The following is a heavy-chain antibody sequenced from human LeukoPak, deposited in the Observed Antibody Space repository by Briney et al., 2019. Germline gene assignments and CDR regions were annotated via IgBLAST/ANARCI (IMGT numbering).Heavy chain of an antibody. CDR2: ISGSGGST. CDR1: GITFSSYA. Sequence: GGSLRLSCAASGITFSSYATSWVRQGPGKGLEWVSAISGSGGSTYYADSVKGRFTISRDNSKNTLYLQMNSLRAEDTAVYYCAGDARAHYDFWSGYPNDAFDIWGQGTMVTVSS. D-gene: IGHD3-3*01. V-gene: IGHV3-23*01. J-gene: IGHJ3*02. CDR3: AGDARAHYDFWSGYPNDAFDI.